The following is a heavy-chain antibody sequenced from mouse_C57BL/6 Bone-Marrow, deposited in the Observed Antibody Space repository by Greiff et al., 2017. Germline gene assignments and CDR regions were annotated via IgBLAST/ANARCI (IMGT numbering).Heavy chain of an antibody. J-gene: IGHJ1*03. CDR2: INYDGSST. V-gene: IGHV5-16*01. CDR3: ARAYSNYVRYFDV. D-gene: IGHD2-5*01. CDR1: GFTFSDYY. Sequence: EVKLVESEGGLVQPGSSMKLSCTASGFTFSDYYMAWVRQVPEKGLEWVANINYDGSSTYYLDSLKSRFIISRDNAKNILYLQMSSLKSEDTATYYCARAYSNYVRYFDVWGTGTTVTVSS.